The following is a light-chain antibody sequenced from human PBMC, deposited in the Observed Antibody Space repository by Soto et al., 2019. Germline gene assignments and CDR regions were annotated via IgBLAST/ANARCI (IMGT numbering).Light chain of an antibody. Sequence: QSVLTKPPSGSGTPGQRVTISCSGSSSNIGTNTVNWYLQLPGTAPKLLMYNNNQRPSGVPERFSGSKSGTSASLAIGGLQSEDEADYYCAAWDDSLDGFYVFGSGTKVTVL. V-gene: IGLV1-44*01. CDR1: SSNIGTNT. CDR3: AAWDDSLDGFYV. CDR2: NNN. J-gene: IGLJ1*01.